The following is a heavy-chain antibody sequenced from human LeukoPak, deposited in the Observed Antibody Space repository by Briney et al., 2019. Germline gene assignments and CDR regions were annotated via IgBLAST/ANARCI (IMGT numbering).Heavy chain of an antibody. CDR3: ARVLTLGIWDYFDY. CDR2: ISYDGSNK. Sequence: GRSLRLSCAASGFTFSSYAMHWVRQAPGKGLEWVAVISYDGSNKYYADSVKGRFTISRDNSKNTLYQQMNSLRAEDTAVYYCARVLTLGIWDYFDYWGQGTLVTVSS. V-gene: IGHV3-30-3*01. J-gene: IGHJ4*02. D-gene: IGHD7-27*01. CDR1: GFTFSSYA.